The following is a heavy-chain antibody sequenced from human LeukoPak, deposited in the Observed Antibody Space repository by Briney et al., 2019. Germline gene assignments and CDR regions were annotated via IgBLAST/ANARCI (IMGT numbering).Heavy chain of an antibody. CDR2: IYYSGST. V-gene: IGHV4-38-2*02. D-gene: IGHD3-22*01. CDR1: GYSISSGYY. CDR3: ARAWGSSGYYLNNWFDP. Sequence: SETLSLTCTVSGYSISSGYYWGWIRQPPGKGLEWIGSIYYSGSTYYNPSLKSRVTISVDTSKNQFSLKLSSVTAADTAVYYCARAWGSSGYYLNNWFDPWGQGTLVTVSS. J-gene: IGHJ5*02.